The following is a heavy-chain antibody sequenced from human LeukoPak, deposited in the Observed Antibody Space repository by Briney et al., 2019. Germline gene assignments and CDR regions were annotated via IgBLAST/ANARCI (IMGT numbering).Heavy chain of an antibody. CDR2: ISYDGGKK. D-gene: IGHD5-18*01. CDR3: AKGKQQWWTFDALDI. J-gene: IGHJ3*02. V-gene: IGHV3-30*18. Sequence: GRSLRLSCEAAGFTFSTYGMHWVRQAPGKGLEWVALISYDGGKKYYADSVKGRFTISRDNSKNTLYLQTNSLIPDDTAVYYCAKGKQQWWTFDALDIWVQGTTVTVSS. CDR1: GFTFSTYG.